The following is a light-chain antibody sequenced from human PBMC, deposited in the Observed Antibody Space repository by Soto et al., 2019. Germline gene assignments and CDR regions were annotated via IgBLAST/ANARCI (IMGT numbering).Light chain of an antibody. J-gene: IGKJ4*01. CDR3: QRYNNWPLT. CDR2: GAS. CDR1: QTVRNN. Sequence: EFVLTQSPGTLSLSPGERATLSCRASQTVRNNYLAWYHQKPGQAPRLLIYGASTRATGIPARFSGGGSGTEFTLTINSLQSEDFAIYYCQRYNNWPLTFGGGTKVDIK. V-gene: IGKV3D-15*01.